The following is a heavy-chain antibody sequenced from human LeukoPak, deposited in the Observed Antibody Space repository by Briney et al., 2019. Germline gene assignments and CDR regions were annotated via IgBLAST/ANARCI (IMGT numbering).Heavy chain of an antibody. Sequence: SETLSLTCTVSGGCISTYYWSWIRQPPGKGLEWIGYVYYSGATNYNPSLKSRVNISLDTSKNQFSLRLTSVTAADTAVYYCARRVAVTGIYCFDHWGQGTPVTVSS. CDR3: ARRVAVTGIYCFDH. CDR2: VYYSGAT. V-gene: IGHV4-59*08. J-gene: IGHJ4*02. D-gene: IGHD6-19*01. CDR1: GGCISTYY.